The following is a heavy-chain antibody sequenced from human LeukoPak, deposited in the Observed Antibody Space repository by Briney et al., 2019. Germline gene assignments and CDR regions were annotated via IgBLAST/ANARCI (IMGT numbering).Heavy chain of an antibody. D-gene: IGHD6-6*01. CDR2: INHSGST. CDR3: ARLWALGQLGHQFDY. CDR1: GGSFSGYY. V-gene: IGHV4-34*01. Sequence: SETLSLTCAVYGGSFSGYYWSWIRQPPGKGLEWIGEINHSGSTNYNPSLKSRVTISVDTSKNQFSLKLSSVTAADTAVYYCARLWALGQLGHQFDYWGQGTLVTVSS. J-gene: IGHJ4*02.